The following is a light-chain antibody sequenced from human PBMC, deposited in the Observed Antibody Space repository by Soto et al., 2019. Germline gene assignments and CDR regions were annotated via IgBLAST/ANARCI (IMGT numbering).Light chain of an antibody. CDR2: KAS. Sequence: DIQMTQSPSTLSASVGDTVTITCRASQSISNWLAWYQQKPGQAPKLLIHKASTLESGVPSRFSCSGSGTEFTLTISRLQPDDVATFYCQQYVRFPYTVGQGTKLEIK. J-gene: IGKJ2*01. CDR3: QQYVRFPYT. V-gene: IGKV1-5*03. CDR1: QSISNW.